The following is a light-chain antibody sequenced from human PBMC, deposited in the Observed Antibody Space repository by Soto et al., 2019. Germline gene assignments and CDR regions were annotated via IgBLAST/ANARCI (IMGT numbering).Light chain of an antibody. CDR2: DAS. CDR3: QQRSNWPRLIT. Sequence: EIVLTQSPATLSLSPGERATLSCRASQSVSSYLAWYQQKPGQAPRLLIYDASNRATGIPARFSGSGSGTDFTLTISSLAPEDFAVYYCQQRSNWPRLITFGQGTRLEIK. V-gene: IGKV3-11*01. CDR1: QSVSSY. J-gene: IGKJ5*01.